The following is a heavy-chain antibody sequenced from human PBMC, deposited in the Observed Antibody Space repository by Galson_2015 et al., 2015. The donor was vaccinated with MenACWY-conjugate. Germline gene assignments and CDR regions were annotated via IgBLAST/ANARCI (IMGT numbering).Heavy chain of an antibody. J-gene: IGHJ6*03. CDR3: AKDWSVPYSTISYYFYMDV. V-gene: IGHV3-30*18. Sequence: SLRLSCAASGFTFRRFGMHWVRQAPGKGLEWMAVISYDGNYRFYADSVKGRFSISRDNSKNTLFPQMNSLRADDTAVYYCAKDWSVPYSTISYYFYMDVWGKGTTVTVSS. CDR2: ISYDGNYR. D-gene: IGHD6-13*01. CDR1: GFTFRRFG.